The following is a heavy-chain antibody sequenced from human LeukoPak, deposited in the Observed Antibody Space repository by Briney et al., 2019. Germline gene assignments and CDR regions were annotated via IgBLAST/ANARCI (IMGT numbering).Heavy chain of an antibody. CDR1: GGSTSSGGYS. D-gene: IGHD2-21*02. CDR3: ARDAYCGGDCYRGNWYFDL. J-gene: IGHJ2*01. CDR2: IYHSGST. Sequence: SQTLSLTCAVSGGSTSSGGYSWSWIRQPPGTGLEWIGYIYHSGSTYYNPSLKSRVTISVDRSKNQFSLKLSSVTAADTAVYYCARDAYCGGDCYRGNWYFDLWGRGTLVTVSS. V-gene: IGHV4-30-2*01.